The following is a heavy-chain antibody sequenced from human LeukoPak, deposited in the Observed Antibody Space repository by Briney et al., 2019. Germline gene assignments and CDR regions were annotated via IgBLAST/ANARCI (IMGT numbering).Heavy chain of an antibody. J-gene: IGHJ4*02. V-gene: IGHV3-30*18. D-gene: IGHD6-13*01. CDR1: GFTFSSYG. CDR2: ISYDGSNK. CDR3: AKTGDDGYGSSWYRGYFDY. Sequence: GGSLRLSCAASGFTFSSYGRHGVRQAPGKGLEWVAVISYDGSNKYYADSVKGRFTISRDNSKNTLYLQMNSLRAEDTAVYYCAKTGDDGYGSSWYRGYFDYWGQGTLVTVSS.